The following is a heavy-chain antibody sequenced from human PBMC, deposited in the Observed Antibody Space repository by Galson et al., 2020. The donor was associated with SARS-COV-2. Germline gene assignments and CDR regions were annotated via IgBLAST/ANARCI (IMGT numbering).Heavy chain of an antibody. J-gene: IGHJ3*02. CDR1: GGSFTDYY. D-gene: IGHD3-3*02. CDR2: INHSGRT. Sequence: SQASETLSLTCAVYGGSFTDYYWSWIRQPPGKGLEWIGEINHSGRTNYNPSLKSRVTISVDTSKNQFSMKLSSVTAADTAVYYCARNLHFRAFHIWGQGTMVTVSS. V-gene: IGHV4-34*01. CDR3: ARNLHFRAFHI.